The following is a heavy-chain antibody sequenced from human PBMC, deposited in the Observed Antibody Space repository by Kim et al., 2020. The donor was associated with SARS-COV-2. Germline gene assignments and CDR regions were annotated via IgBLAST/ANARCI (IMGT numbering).Heavy chain of an antibody. CDR1: GFTFSSYA. CDR3: AKAASPRGISTHWVDD. CDR2: LSDGGVGP. V-gene: IGHV3-23*01. J-gene: IGHJ4*01. D-gene: IGHD7-27*01. Sequence: GGSLRLSCAASGFTFSSYAMSWVRQAPGKGLDWVSGLSDGGVGPYYADSVRGRFTISRDNSKNPLYLQMNRLPAENTAVYSCAKAASPRGISTHWVDDWG.